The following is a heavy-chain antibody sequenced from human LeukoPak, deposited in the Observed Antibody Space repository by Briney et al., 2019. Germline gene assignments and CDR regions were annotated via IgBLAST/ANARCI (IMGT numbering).Heavy chain of an antibody. CDR2: IKQDGSEK. D-gene: IGHD2-2*01. V-gene: IGHV3-7*01. CDR3: ATHCSSVSCSLATFDI. Sequence: GGPLTLSCAASGFTFRRYWMSWVRQAPGKGPEWVANIKQDGSEKYYVDSVRGRFTISRDNARTSLYLQMNSLRAEDTAVYYCATHCSSVSCSLATFDIWGQGTMVTVSS. CDR1: GFTFRRYW. J-gene: IGHJ3*02.